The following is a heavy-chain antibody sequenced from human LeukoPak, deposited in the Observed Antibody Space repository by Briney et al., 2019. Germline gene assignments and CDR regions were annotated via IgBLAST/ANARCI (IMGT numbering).Heavy chain of an antibody. CDR2: IYHSGST. J-gene: IGHJ4*02. CDR1: GGSISGSY. Sequence: SETLSLTCTVSGGSISGSYWSWIRQPPGKGLEWIGYIYHSGSTYYNPSLKSRVTISVDRSKNQFSLKLSSVTAADTAVYYCARSSRWGEYFDYWGQGTLVTVS. D-gene: IGHD3-16*01. CDR3: ARSSRWGEYFDY. V-gene: IGHV4-30-2*01.